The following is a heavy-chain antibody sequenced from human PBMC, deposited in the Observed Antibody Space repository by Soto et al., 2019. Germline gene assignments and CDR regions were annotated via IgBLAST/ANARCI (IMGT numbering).Heavy chain of an antibody. CDR3: ARVEAVAGIYNYHGLDV. CDR1: GGTFSNYA. D-gene: IGHD6-19*01. J-gene: IGHJ6*02. V-gene: IGHV1-69*12. Sequence: QVQLVQSGAEVKKPGSSVKVSCKVSGGTFSNYAISWVRQAPGQGLEWMGGIIPIFGTTYYAQKFQGRVTIIADESTTTGYLEVSSLRSEDTAMYYCARVEAVAGIYNYHGLDVWGQGTAVSVSS. CDR2: IIPIFGTT.